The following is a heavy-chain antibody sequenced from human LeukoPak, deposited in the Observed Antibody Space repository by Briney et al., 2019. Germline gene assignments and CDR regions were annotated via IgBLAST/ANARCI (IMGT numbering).Heavy chain of an antibody. J-gene: IGHJ4*02. CDR2: ISSSSSYI. CDR1: GFTFSSYS. Sequence: GRSLRLSCAASGFTFSSYSMNWVRQAPGKGLEWVSSISSSSSYIYYADSVKGRFTISRDNTKNSLYLQMNSLRAEDTAVYYCARDMVDIVVVPASPIDYWGQGTLVTVSS. D-gene: IGHD2-2*03. V-gene: IGHV3-21*01. CDR3: ARDMVDIVVVPASPIDY.